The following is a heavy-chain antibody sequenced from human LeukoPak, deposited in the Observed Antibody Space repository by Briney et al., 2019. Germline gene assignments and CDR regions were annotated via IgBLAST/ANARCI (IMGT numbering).Heavy chain of an antibody. Sequence: PSETLSLTCTVSGYSISSGYYWGWIRQPPGKGLEWIGEINHSGSTNYNPSLKSRVTISVDTSKNQFSLKLSSVTAADTAVYYCARDLSALAPDYWGQGTLVTVSS. J-gene: IGHJ4*02. V-gene: IGHV4-38-2*02. CDR1: GYSISSGYY. D-gene: IGHD2/OR15-2a*01. CDR3: ARDLSALAPDY. CDR2: INHSGST.